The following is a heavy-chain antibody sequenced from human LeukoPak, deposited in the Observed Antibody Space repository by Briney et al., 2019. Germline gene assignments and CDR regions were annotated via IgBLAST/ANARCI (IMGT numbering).Heavy chain of an antibody. CDR2: VSYDGSNK. J-gene: IGHJ4*02. Sequence: GGSLGLSCAASGFTFSNFGMHWARQAPGKGLEWVAVVSYDGSNKYYADSVKGRFSISRDNSKNTVYLQMNSLRAEDTAVYYCAKGSPRFYDILDYWGQGTLITVSS. V-gene: IGHV3-30*18. CDR3: AKGSPRFYDILDY. D-gene: IGHD3-9*01. CDR1: GFTFSNFG.